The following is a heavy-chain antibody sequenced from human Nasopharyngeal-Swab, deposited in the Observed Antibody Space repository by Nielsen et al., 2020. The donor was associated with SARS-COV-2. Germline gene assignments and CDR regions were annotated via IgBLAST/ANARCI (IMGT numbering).Heavy chain of an antibody. CDR3: ARENGVWAGRQHIHYSDY. CDR2: VNTNSGGA. Sequence: ASVKVSCKTSGYTFTDYYIHWVRQAPGQGLEWMGRVNTNSGGADYAEKFQGRVTMTRDTSSGTAYMELRRLRSEDTAVYYCARENGVWAGRQHIHYSDYWGQGTLVTVSS. V-gene: IGHV1-2*06. J-gene: IGHJ4*02. D-gene: IGHD2-21*01. CDR1: GYTFTDYY.